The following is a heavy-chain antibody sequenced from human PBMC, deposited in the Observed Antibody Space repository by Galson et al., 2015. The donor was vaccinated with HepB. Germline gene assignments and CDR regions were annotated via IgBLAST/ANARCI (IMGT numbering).Heavy chain of an antibody. CDR3: ARVSGYDFWSGYYRGNWFDP. CDR1: GGTFSSYA. J-gene: IGHJ5*02. D-gene: IGHD3-3*01. Sequence: QSGAEVKKPGESLKISCKASGGTFSSYAISWVRQAPGQGLEWMGGIIPIFGTANYAQKIQGRVTITADESTSTAYMEMSSLRSEDTAVYYCARVSGYDFWSGYYRGNWFDPWGQGTLVTVSS. V-gene: IGHV1-69*01. CDR2: IIPIFGTA.